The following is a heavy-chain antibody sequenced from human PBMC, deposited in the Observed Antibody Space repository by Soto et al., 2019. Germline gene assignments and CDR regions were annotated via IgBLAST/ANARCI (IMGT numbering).Heavy chain of an antibody. CDR1: GGSISSYY. CDR3: ARVSLRAVGGWFDP. CDR2: IYYSGST. D-gene: IGHD3-16*01. V-gene: IGHV4-59*01. J-gene: IGHJ5*02. Sequence: SETLSLTCTVSGGSISSYYWSWIRQPPGKGLEWIGYIYYSGSTNYNPSLKSRVTISVDTSKNQFSLKLSSATAADTAVYYCARVSLRAVGGWFDPWGQGTLVTVSS.